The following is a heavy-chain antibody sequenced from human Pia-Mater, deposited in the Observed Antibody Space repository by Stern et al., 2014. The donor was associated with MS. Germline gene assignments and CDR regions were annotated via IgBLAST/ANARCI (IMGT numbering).Heavy chain of an antibody. Sequence: EVQLVESGGGLFHPGESLRLSCAASGFTFRRFWMHWVRQAPGKGLVWVSRINSVGDITNYADSVKGRFTISRDNAKNTLYLQINSLRADDTAVYYCTTLPFTVTNASYTYGMDVWGQGTTVTVSS. CDR1: GFTFRRFW. D-gene: IGHD4-17*01. J-gene: IGHJ6*02. CDR2: INSVGDIT. V-gene: IGHV3-74*02. CDR3: TTLPFTVTNASYTYGMDV.